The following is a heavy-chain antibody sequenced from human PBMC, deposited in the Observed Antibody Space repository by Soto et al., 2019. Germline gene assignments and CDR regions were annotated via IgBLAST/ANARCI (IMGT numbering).Heavy chain of an antibody. CDR3: ARGRFRRTWFDP. V-gene: IGHV1-8*01. Sequence: QVQLVQSGAEVKKPGASVKVSCKASGYTFTNYDIHWVRQATGQGLEWMGWMNPDSGNTGQSKQLQGRVTMTRDTSISTAYMELSSLRSEDTAVYSCARGRFRRTWFDPWGQGTLVTVSS. CDR2: MNPDSGNT. CDR1: GYTFTNYD. J-gene: IGHJ5*02. D-gene: IGHD3-16*01.